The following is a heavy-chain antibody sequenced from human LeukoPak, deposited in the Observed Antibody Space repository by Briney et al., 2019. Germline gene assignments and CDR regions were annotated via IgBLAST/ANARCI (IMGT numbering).Heavy chain of an antibody. J-gene: IGHJ5*02. CDR1: GGSISSYY. D-gene: IGHD1-7*01. CDR3: ARDRVLELRGFDP. CDR2: IYYSGST. V-gene: IGHV4-59*01. Sequence: SETLSLTCTVSGGSISSYYWSWIRQPPGKGLEWIGYIYYSGSTNYNPSLKSRVTISVDTSKNQFSLKLSSVTAADTAVYYCARDRVLELRGFDPWGQGTLVTVSS.